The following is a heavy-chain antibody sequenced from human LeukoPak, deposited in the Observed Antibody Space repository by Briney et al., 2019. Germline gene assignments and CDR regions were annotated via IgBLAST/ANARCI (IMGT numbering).Heavy chain of an antibody. CDR2: ISYDGSNK. V-gene: IGHV3-30*01. CDR1: GFTFSSYA. Sequence: GGSLRLSCAASGFTFSSYAMHWFRQAPGKGLEWVAVISYDGSNKYYADSVKGRFTISRDNSKNTLYLQMNSLRAEHTAVYYCARDEAAAGPGELDPWGQGTPVTVSS. D-gene: IGHD6-13*01. CDR3: ARDEAAAGPGELDP. J-gene: IGHJ5*02.